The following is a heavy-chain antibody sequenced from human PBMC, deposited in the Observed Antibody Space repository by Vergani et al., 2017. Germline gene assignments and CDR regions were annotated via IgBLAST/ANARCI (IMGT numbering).Heavy chain of an antibody. D-gene: IGHD3-3*01. CDR3: ARVSPYDFWSGTFDY. CDR1: GFTSAGYA. CDR2: ISWNSNSI. J-gene: IGHJ4*02. V-gene: IGHV3-9*02. Sequence: EVQLEESGGGLVLPGRSLRLSCVASGFTSAGYAMHWVRQAPGKGLEWVSGISWNSNSIGYADSVKGRFTISRDNAKNSLYLQMNSLRAEDTAVYYCARVSPYDFWSGTFDYWGQGTLVTVSS.